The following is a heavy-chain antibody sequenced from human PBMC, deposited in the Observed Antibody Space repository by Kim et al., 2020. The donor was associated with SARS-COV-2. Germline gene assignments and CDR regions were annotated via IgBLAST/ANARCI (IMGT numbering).Heavy chain of an antibody. CDR1: GYTFTSYG. CDR2: ISAYNGNT. CDR3: ARDRPHGSGSYYNYYYYYYYGMDV. D-gene: IGHD3-10*01. Sequence: ASVKVSCKASGYTFTSYGISWVRQAPGQGLEWMGWISAYNGNTNYAQKLQGRVTMTTDTSTSTAYMEPRSLRSDDTAVYYCARDRPHGSGSYYNYYYYYYYGMDVWGQGTTVTVSS. V-gene: IGHV1-18*04. J-gene: IGHJ6*02.